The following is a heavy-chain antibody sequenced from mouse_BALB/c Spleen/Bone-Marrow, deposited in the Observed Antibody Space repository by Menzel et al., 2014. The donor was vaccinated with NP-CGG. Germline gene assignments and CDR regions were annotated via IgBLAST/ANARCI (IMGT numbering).Heavy chain of an antibody. Sequence: EVKVEESGGGLVKSGGSLKLSCAASGFTFSSYGMSWVATISGGGSYTFYPDSVKGRFTISRDNAKNNLYLQLSSLRSEDTALYYCARHAYYDQTEVSFVYWGQGTLVTVSA. CDR1: GFTFSSYG. CDR3: ARHAYYDQTEVSFVY. CDR2: ISGGGSYT. D-gene: IGHD2-4*01. J-gene: IGHJ3*01. V-gene: IGHV5-9-2*01.